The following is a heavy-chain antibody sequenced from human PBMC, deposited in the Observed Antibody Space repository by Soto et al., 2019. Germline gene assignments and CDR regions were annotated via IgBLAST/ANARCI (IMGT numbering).Heavy chain of an antibody. CDR2: IYHSGST. CDR3: ARVYPIAAAPNYCCYGMDV. Sequence: QVQLQESGPGLVKPSGTLSLTCAVSGGSISSSDWWSWVRQPPGKGLEWIGEIYHSGSTNYNPSLTSRVTISVAKSKNQVSLKLSSVTAADRAVYYCARVYPIAAAPNYCCYGMDVWCQGTTVTVSS. J-gene: IGHJ6*02. D-gene: IGHD6-13*01. V-gene: IGHV4-4*02. CDR1: GGSISSSDW.